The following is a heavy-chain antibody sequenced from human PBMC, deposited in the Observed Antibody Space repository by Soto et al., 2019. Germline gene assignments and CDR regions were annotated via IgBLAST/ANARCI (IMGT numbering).Heavy chain of an antibody. CDR2: IIPILGIA. CDR3: ARENERADYGDYVYDY. D-gene: IGHD4-17*01. Sequence: NLARKGFGGGNSSYPSSWLRHEQEKGLEWMGRIIPILGIANYAQKFQGRVTITADKSTSTAYMELSSLRSEDTAVYYCARENERADYGDYVYDYWGQGTLVTVSS. J-gene: IGHJ4*02. CDR1: GGGNSSYP. V-gene: IGHV1-69*04.